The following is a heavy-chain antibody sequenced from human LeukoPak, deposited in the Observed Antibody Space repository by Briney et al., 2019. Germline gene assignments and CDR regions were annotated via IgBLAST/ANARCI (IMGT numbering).Heavy chain of an antibody. D-gene: IGHD6-19*01. CDR3: ARERAAGQWLVGDFDY. Sequence: ASVKVSCKASGGTFSSYAISWVRQAPEQGLEWMGGIIPILGTANYAQKFQGRVTITADESTSTAYMELSSLRSEDTAVYYCARERAAGQWLVGDFDYWGQGTLVTVSS. J-gene: IGHJ4*02. CDR1: GGTFSSYA. V-gene: IGHV1-69*13. CDR2: IIPILGTA.